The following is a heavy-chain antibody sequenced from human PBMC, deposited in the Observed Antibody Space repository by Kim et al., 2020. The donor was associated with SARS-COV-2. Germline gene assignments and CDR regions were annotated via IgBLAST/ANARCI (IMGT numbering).Heavy chain of an antibody. D-gene: IGHD4-17*01. J-gene: IGHJ6*02. V-gene: IGHV3-30*18. Sequence: GGSLRLSCAASGFTFSSYGMHWVRQAPGKGLEWVAVISYDGSNKYYADSVTGRFPISKDNSKNTLYLQMNSQRAEDTAVYYCANFPGDYGDYPGYYGMDVWGQGTTVTVSS. CDR2: ISYDGSNK. CDR3: ANFPGDYGDYPGYYGMDV. CDR1: GFTFSSYG.